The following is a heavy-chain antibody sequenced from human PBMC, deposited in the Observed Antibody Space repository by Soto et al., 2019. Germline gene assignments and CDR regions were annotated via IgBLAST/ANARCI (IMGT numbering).Heavy chain of an antibody. J-gene: IGHJ6*02. CDR2: IDPSDSYT. Sequence: GEPLKISCKGSGYSFTSYWISWVRQMPGKGLEWMGRIDPSDSYTNYSPSFQGHVTISADKSISTAYLQWSSLKASDTAMYYCARHSGGYWNYVGYYYYGMDVWGQGTTVTVSS. CDR1: GYSFTSYW. CDR3: ARHSGGYWNYVGYYYYGMDV. D-gene: IGHD1-7*01. V-gene: IGHV5-10-1*01.